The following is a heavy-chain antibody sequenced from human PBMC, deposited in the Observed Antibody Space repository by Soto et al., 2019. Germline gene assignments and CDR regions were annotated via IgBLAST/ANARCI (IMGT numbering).Heavy chain of an antibody. CDR3: ARDGPVVLDANTTKSYYYGMDV. Sequence: ASVKVSCKASGYTFTSYDINWVRQATGQGLEWMGWMNPNSGNTGYAQKFQGRVTMTRNTSISTAYMELSSLRSEDTAVYYCARDGPVVLDANTTKSYYYGMDVWGQGTTVTVSS. CDR2: MNPNSGNT. D-gene: IGHD2-15*01. J-gene: IGHJ6*02. V-gene: IGHV1-8*01. CDR1: GYTFTSYD.